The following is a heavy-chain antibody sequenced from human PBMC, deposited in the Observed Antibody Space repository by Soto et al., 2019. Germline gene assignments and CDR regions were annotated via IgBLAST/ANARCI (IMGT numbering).Heavy chain of an antibody. J-gene: IGHJ6*02. V-gene: IGHV3-48*03. CDR3: ARDAHYYDSSRDYYYYYAMDF. D-gene: IGHD3-22*01. CDR1: GFIFSSYD. CDR2: ISSDDSPR. Sequence: GGSLTLSCAASGFIFSSYDMSWVRQAPGKGLEWISFISSDDSPRYYADSVRGRFTISRDNAKNTLYLQMNSLRAEDTAVYYCARDAHYYDSSRDYYYYYAMDFWGQGNTVTVSS.